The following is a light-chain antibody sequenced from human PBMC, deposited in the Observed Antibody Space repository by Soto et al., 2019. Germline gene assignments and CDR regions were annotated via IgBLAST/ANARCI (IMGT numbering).Light chain of an antibody. CDR2: ESR. V-gene: IGLV2-23*01. J-gene: IGLJ1*01. CDR1: SSDVGDYDL. Sequence: QSALTQPASVPGSPGQSITISCTGTSSDVGDYDLVSWFQQHPGKAPKLLIFESRKRPSGVSIRFSGSRSGNTASLTVSGLQAEDEADYFCCSYAGYSYVFGTGTKVTVL. CDR3: CSYAGYSYV.